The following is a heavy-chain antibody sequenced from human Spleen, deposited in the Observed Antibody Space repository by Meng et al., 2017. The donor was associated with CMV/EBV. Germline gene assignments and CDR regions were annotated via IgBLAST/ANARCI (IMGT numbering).Heavy chain of an antibody. J-gene: IGHJ4*02. Sequence: GESLKISCAASGFSFDDYVMSWVRQVPGKGLEWISGINWNGGTSGYVDSVRGRFTVSRDNAKNSLYLQMNSLRAEDTAMYYCARGNVWGRYAEYWGLGTLVTVSS. CDR3: ARGNVWGRYAEY. CDR2: INWNGGTS. V-gene: IGHV3-20*04. D-gene: IGHD3-16*01. CDR1: GFSFDDYV.